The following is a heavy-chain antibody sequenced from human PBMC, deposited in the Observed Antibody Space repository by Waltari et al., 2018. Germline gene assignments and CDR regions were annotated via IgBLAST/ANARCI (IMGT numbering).Heavy chain of an antibody. CDR3: AHGLRFLEWYYFDY. CDR1: GFPLSTSGVG. D-gene: IGHD3-3*01. Sequence: QITLKESGPTLVKPTQTLTLTCTFSGFPLSTSGVGVGWIRQPPGKALEWLALIYWNDDKRYSPSLKSRLTITKDTSKNQVVLTMTNMDPVDTATYYCAHGLRFLEWYYFDYWGQGTLVTVSS. CDR2: IYWNDDK. J-gene: IGHJ4*02. V-gene: IGHV2-5*01.